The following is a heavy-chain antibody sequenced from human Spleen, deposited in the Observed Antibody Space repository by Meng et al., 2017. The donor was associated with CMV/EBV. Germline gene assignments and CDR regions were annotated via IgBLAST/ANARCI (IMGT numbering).Heavy chain of an antibody. J-gene: IGHJ6*02. Sequence: GESLKISCAASGFTFSSYSMNWVRQAPGKGLEWVSSISSSSSYIYYADSVKGRFTISRDNAKNSLYLQMNSLRAEDTAVYYCARDEDGAYSLMGVWGQGTTVTVSS. D-gene: IGHD6-13*01. CDR2: ISSSSSYI. V-gene: IGHV3-21*01. CDR3: ARDEDGAYSLMGV. CDR1: GFTFSSYS.